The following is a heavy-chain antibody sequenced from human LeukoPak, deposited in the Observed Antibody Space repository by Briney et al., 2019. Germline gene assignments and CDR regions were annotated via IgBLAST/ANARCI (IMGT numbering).Heavy chain of an antibody. D-gene: IGHD5-18*01. Sequence: GSPVKVSCKASGGTFSSYAISWVRQAPGQGLEWMGRIIPIFGTANYAQKFQGRVTITTDESTSTAYMELSSLRSEDTAVYYCARAAGYSYGPTFDYWGQGTLVTVSS. CDR2: IIPIFGTA. CDR1: GGTFSSYA. V-gene: IGHV1-69*05. CDR3: ARAAGYSYGPTFDY. J-gene: IGHJ4*02.